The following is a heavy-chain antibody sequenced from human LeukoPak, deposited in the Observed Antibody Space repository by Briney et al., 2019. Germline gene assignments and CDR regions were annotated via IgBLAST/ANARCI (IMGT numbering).Heavy chain of an antibody. CDR2: INPSGGST. CDR1: GYTFTSYY. Sequence: GASVKVSCKASGYTFTSYYMHWVRQAPGQGLEWMGIINPSGGSTSYAQKFQGRVTMTRDTSTSTVYMKLSSLRSEDTAVYYCARDHTIFGVVTSGCFQHWGQGTLVTVSS. CDR3: ARDHTIFGVVTSGCFQH. V-gene: IGHV1-46*01. J-gene: IGHJ1*01. D-gene: IGHD3-3*01.